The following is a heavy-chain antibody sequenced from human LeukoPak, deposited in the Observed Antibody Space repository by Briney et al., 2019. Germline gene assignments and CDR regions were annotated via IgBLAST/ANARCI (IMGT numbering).Heavy chain of an antibody. CDR2: FDPEDGET. V-gene: IGHV1-24*01. D-gene: IGHD3-10*01. J-gene: IGHJ4*02. CDR1: GYTLAELS. Sequence: GASVKVSCKVSGYTLAELSMHWVRQAPGKGLEWMGGFDPEDGETIYAQKFQGRVTMTEDTSTDTAYMELSSLRSEDTAVYYCATVYGSGSYWYFDHWGQGTLVTVSS. CDR3: ATVYGSGSYWYFDH.